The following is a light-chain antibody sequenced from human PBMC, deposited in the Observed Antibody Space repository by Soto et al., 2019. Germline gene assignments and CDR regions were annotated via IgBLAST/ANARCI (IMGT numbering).Light chain of an antibody. Sequence: SYELTQPPSVSVSPGQTASITCSGDKLGDKYACWYQQKPGQSPVLVIYQDSKRPSGIPERFSGSNSGNTATLTISGTQAMDEADYYCQAWDSRPGVFGTGTKVTVL. CDR3: QAWDSRPGV. V-gene: IGLV3-1*01. J-gene: IGLJ1*01. CDR1: KLGDKY. CDR2: QDS.